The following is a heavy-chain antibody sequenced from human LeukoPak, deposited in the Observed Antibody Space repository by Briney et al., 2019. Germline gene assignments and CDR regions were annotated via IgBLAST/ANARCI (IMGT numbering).Heavy chain of an antibody. Sequence: SETLSLTCTVSGGSISSSSYYWGWIRQPPGKGLEWIGSIYYSGSTYYNPSLKSRVTISVDTSKNQFSLKLSSVTAADTAVYYCARLGPKGSDAFDIWGQGTVVTVSS. J-gene: IGHJ3*02. D-gene: IGHD3-10*01. CDR1: GGSISSSSYY. CDR2: IYYSGST. CDR3: ARLGPKGSDAFDI. V-gene: IGHV4-39*01.